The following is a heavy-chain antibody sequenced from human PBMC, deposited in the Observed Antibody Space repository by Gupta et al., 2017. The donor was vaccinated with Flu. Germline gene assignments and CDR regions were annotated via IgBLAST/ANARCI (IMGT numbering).Heavy chain of an antibody. Sequence: FTLRSYWMTWVRQIAGKGLEWMDNMKPDGREINYVDAGKGRCTISRDNGKNSLYRQMNSQRVEDTAIYYCATDKAYFACDIGGLGTRGTVSS. J-gene: IGHJ3*02. CDR1: FTLRSYW. CDR3: ATDKAYFACDI. CDR2: MKPDGREI. V-gene: IGHV3-7*01. D-gene: IGHD2-21*01.